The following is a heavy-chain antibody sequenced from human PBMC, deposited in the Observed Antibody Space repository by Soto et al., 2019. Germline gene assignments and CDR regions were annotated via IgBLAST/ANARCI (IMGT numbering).Heavy chain of an antibody. CDR3: ARGGSGILVVVAAKTDAFDI. CDR2: ISAYNGNT. CDR1: GYTFTSYG. V-gene: IGHV1-18*01. D-gene: IGHD2-15*01. J-gene: IGHJ3*02. Sequence: ASVKVSCKASGYTFTSYGISWVRQAPGQGLEWMGWISAYNGNTNYAQKLQGRVTMTTDTSTSTAYMELRSLRSDDTAVYYCARGGSGILVVVAAKTDAFDIWGQGTMVTVSS.